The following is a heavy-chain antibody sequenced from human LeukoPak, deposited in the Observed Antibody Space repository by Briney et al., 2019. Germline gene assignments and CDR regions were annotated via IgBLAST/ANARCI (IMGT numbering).Heavy chain of an antibody. CDR3: ARGTHNDFWSGYYRYYYYMDV. V-gene: IGHV3-7*01. Sequence: PGGSLRLSCAASGFTFSSYWMSWVCQAPGKGLEWVANIKQDGSEKYYVDSVKGRFTISRDNAKNSLYLQMNSLRAEDTAVYYCARGTHNDFWSGYYRYYYYMDVWGKGTTVTVSS. CDR1: GFTFSSYW. J-gene: IGHJ6*03. CDR2: IKQDGSEK. D-gene: IGHD3-3*01.